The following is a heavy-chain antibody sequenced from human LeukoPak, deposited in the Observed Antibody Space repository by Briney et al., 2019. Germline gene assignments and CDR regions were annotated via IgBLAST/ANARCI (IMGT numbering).Heavy chain of an antibody. J-gene: IGHJ6*02. CDR2: INPNSGGT. CDR1: GYTFTGYY. Sequence: ASVKVPCKASGYTFTGYYMHWVRQAPGQGLEWMGWINPNSGGTNYAQKFQGWVTMTRDTSISTAYMELSRLRSDDTAVYYCARSVGSGSYYSPYYYGMDVWGQGTTVTVSS. D-gene: IGHD3-10*01. V-gene: IGHV1-2*04. CDR3: ARSVGSGSYYSPYYYGMDV.